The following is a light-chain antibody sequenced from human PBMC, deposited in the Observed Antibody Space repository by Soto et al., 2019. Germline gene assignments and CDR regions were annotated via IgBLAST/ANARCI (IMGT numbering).Light chain of an antibody. CDR1: ESVTSS. J-gene: IGKJ1*01. CDR3: HQYGNSPQT. V-gene: IGKV3-15*01. CDR2: GTS. Sequence: EIVMTQSASTLSVSPGDRATLSCRASESVTSSLAWYQQKPGQPPRLLIYGTSARATGIPATFSGSGSGTVFTLTINILEPDDFAVYYCHQYGNSPQTFGQGTKV.